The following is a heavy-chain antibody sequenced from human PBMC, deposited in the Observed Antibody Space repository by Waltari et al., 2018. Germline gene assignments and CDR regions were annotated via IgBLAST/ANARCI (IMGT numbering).Heavy chain of an antibody. V-gene: IGHV3-23*01. CDR2: IGGSGGST. CDR3: AKKVSAAAGTDDAFDI. J-gene: IGHJ3*02. Sequence: EVQLLESGGGLVQPGGSLRLSCAASGFTLSSYAMSWVRQAPGKGLEWVSAIGGSGGSTYYADSVKGRFTISRDNSKNTLYLQMNSLRAEDTAVYYCAKKVSAAAGTDDAFDIWGQGTMVTVSS. CDR1: GFTLSSYA. D-gene: IGHD6-13*01.